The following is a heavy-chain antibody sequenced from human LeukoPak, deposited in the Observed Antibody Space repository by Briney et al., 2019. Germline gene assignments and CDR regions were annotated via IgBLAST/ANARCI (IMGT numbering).Heavy chain of an antibody. J-gene: IGHJ6*04. CDR3: TRHIPMVRGVTMGDV. D-gene: IGHD3-10*01. Sequence: GRSLRLSCAASGFTFSGSSIHWVRQASGKGLEWVGRIRSKANSYATAYAASVKGRFTISRDDSKNTAYLQMNSLKTEDTAVYYCTRHIPMVRGVTMGDVWGKGTTVTVSS. CDR2: IRSKANSYAT. CDR1: GFTFSGSS. V-gene: IGHV3-73*01.